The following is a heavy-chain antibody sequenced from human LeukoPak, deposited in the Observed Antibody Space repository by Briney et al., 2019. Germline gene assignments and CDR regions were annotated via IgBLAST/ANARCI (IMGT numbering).Heavy chain of an antibody. D-gene: IGHD6-6*01. J-gene: IGHJ4*02. V-gene: IGHV1-69*13. Sequence: ASVKVSCKASGGTFSSYAISWVRQAPGQGLEWMGGIIPIFGTANYAQKFQGRVTITADESTSTAYMELSSLRSEDTAVYYCAREVRYSSSSRARPRFDYWGQGTLVTVSS. CDR1: GGTFSSYA. CDR2: IIPIFGTA. CDR3: AREVRYSSSSRARPRFDY.